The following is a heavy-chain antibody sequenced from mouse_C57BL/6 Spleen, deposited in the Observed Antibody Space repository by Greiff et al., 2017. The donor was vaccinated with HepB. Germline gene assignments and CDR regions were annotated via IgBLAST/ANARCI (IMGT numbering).Heavy chain of an antibody. D-gene: IGHD1-1*01. Sequence: EVQVVESGGGLVKPGGSLKLSCAASGMHWVRQAPEKGLEWVAYISSGSSTIYYADTVKGRFTISRDNAKNTLFLQMTSLRSEDTAMYSCARPICYCGTGYFDVWGTGTTVTVSS. V-gene: IGHV5-17*01. CDR3: ARPICYCGTGYFDV. J-gene: IGHJ1*03. CDR1: G. CDR2: ISSGSSTI.